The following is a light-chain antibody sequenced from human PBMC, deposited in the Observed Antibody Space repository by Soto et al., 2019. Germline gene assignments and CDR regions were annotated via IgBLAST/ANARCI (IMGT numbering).Light chain of an antibody. J-gene: IGKJ2*01. CDR1: QSVLYSSNNKNY. CDR3: QQYYSAPHT. V-gene: IGKV4-1*01. CDR2: WAS. Sequence: DIVMTQSPDSLPVSLGERATINCKSSQSVLYSSNNKNYLAWYQQKPGQSPKLLIYWASTRESGVPDRFSGSGSGTDFTLTINSLPAEDVAVYYCQQYYSAPHTFGQGTKLEIK.